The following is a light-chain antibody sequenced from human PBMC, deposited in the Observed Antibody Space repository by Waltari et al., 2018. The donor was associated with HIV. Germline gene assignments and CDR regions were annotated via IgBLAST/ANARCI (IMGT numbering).Light chain of an antibody. CDR3: QTWDTGPWV. J-gene: IGLJ3*02. Sequence: QLILTQSPSASASLGSSVNLTCPLLSRHPTSAIACHQHQPAKGPRFLMKLNSDGSHNKGDGIPDRFSGSSSGAERYLTISSLQSEDEAHYYCQTWDTGPWVFGGGTKLTVL. CDR2: LNSDGSH. V-gene: IGLV4-69*01. CDR1: SRHPTSA.